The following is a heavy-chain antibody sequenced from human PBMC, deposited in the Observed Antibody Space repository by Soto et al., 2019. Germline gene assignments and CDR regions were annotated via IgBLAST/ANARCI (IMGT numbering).Heavy chain of an antibody. V-gene: IGHV5-51*01. CDR1: GYTFTNYW. CDR2: IYPGDSDT. Sequence: TGESLKISCKGSGYTFTNYWIGWVRQMPGKGLEWMGIIYPGDSDTKYNPSFQGQATISADKSITTPYLQWSSLKASDTAIYYCAASIFYYGMDVWGQGTTVTVSS. J-gene: IGHJ6*02. CDR3: AASIFYYGMDV.